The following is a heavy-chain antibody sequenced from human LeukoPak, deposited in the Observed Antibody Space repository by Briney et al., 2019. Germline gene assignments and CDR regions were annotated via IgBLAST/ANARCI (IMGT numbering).Heavy chain of an antibody. V-gene: IGHV4-30-2*01. J-gene: IGHJ4*02. D-gene: IGHD1-26*01. Sequence: SETLSLTCTVSGYSISSGGYYWSWIRQPPGKGLEWIGYIYHSGSTYYNPSLKSRVTISVDRSKNQYSLKLSSVTAADTAVYYCAGFTIVGATDYFDYWGQGTLVTVSS. CDR3: AGFTIVGATDYFDY. CDR2: IYHSGST. CDR1: GYSISSGGYY.